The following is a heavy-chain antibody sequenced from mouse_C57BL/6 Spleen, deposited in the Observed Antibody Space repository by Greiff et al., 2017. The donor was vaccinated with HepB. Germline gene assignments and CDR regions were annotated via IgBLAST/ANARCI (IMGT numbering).Heavy chain of an antibody. V-gene: IGHV7-1*01. Sequence: EVQLQESGGGLVQSGRSLRLSCATSGFTFSDFYMEWVRQAPGKGLEWIAASRNKANDYTTEYSASVKGRFIVSRDTSQSILYLQMNALRAEDTAIYYCARAAYGYNYAMDYWGQGTSVTVSS. CDR1: GFTFSDFY. CDR2: SRNKANDYTT. D-gene: IGHD2-2*01. CDR3: ARAAYGYNYAMDY. J-gene: IGHJ4*01.